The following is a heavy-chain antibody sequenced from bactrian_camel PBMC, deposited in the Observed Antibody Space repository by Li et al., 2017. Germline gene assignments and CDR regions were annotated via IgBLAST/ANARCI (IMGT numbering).Heavy chain of an antibody. CDR1: GESIGRFF. CDR2: IDSNGI. Sequence: HVQLVESGGGSVEAGGSLRLACTSTGESIGRFFMGWFRQAPGKERQGVAAIDSNGIESIADSLQGRVTISLDRSKNILYLRMFFLKSEDTAVYFCALGPTPLRNQDGTWILDWKYRGRGTQVTVS. V-gene: IGHV3S55*01. CDR3: ALGPTPLRNQDGTWILDWKY. D-gene: IGHD8*01. J-gene: IGHJ4*01.